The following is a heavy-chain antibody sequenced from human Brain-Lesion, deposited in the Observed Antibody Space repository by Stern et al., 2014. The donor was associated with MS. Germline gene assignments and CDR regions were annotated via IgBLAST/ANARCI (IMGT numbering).Heavy chain of an antibody. J-gene: IGHJ4*02. V-gene: IGHV1-2*04. D-gene: IGHD3-22*01. Sequence: MQLVESGAEVPKPGASVKVSCKASGYTFTGYYMHWVRQAPGPGLEWMGWINPKSGGTNYAQKFQGWVTMTRDTSINTAYMELSRLRSDDTAVYYCATYYYDSTGYNDFWGQGTLVTVSS. CDR2: INPKSGGT. CDR3: ATYYYDSTGYNDF. CDR1: GYTFTGYY.